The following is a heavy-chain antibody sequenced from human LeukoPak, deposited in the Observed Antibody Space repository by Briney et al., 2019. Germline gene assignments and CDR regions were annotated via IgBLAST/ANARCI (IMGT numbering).Heavy chain of an antibody. CDR2: IIPILGIA. Sequence: ASVTLSCKASGGTFSSYAISWVRQAPGQGLEWMGRIIPILGIANYAQKFQGRVTITADKSTSTAYMELSSLRSEDTAVYYCARKYYDSSGYPYYFDYWGQGTLVTVSS. V-gene: IGHV1-69*04. CDR3: ARKYYDSSGYPYYFDY. CDR1: GGTFSSYA. J-gene: IGHJ4*02. D-gene: IGHD3-22*01.